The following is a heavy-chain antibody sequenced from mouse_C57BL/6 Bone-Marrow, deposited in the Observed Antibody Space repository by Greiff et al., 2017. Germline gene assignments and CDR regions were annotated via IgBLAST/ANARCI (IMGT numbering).Heavy chain of an antibody. V-gene: IGHV5-6*01. Sequence: EVKVVESGGDLVKPGGSLKLSCAASGFTFSSYGMSWVRQTPDKRLEWVATISSGGSYTYYPDSVKGRFTISRDNAKNTLYLQMSSLKSEDTAMYYCAREYGNYNFDYWGQGTTLTVSS. CDR1: GFTFSSYG. J-gene: IGHJ2*01. CDR2: ISSGGSYT. CDR3: AREYGNYNFDY. D-gene: IGHD2-1*01.